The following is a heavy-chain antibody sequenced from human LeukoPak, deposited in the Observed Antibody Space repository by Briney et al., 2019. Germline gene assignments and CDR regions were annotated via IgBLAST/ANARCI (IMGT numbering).Heavy chain of an antibody. V-gene: IGHV3-49*04. CDR3: TRDRYSSSWYQSGMDV. CDR1: GFTFGDYA. J-gene: IGHJ6*02. D-gene: IGHD6-13*01. Sequence: PGGSLRLSCTASGFTFGDYAMSWVRQAPGKGLEWVGFIRSKAYGGTTEYAASVKGRFTISRDDSKSIAYLQMNSLKTEDTAVYYCTRDRYSSSWYQSGMDVWGQGTTVTVSS. CDR2: IRSKAYGGTT.